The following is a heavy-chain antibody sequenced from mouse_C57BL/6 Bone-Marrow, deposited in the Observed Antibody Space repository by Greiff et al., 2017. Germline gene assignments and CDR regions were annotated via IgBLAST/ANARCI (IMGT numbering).Heavy chain of an antibody. J-gene: IGHJ3*01. CDR2: INPNNGGT. CDR1: GYTFTDYN. CDR3: ARFDDYVAWFAY. Sequence: VQLQQSGPELVKPGASVKMSCKASGYTFTDYNMHWVKQSHGKSLEWIGYINPNNGGTSYNQKFKGKATLTVNKSSSTAYMELRSLTSEDSAVYYCARFDDYVAWFAYWGQGTLVTVSA. V-gene: IGHV1-22*01. D-gene: IGHD2-4*01.